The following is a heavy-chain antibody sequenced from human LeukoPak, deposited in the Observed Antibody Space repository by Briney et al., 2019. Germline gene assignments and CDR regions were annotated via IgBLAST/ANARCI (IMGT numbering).Heavy chain of an antibody. CDR2: ISAYNGNT. D-gene: IGHD3-22*01. CDR3: ARGDTMIVEEYFQH. V-gene: IGHV1-18*01. CDR1: GYTFTSYG. Sequence: ASVKVSCKASGYTFTSYGISWVRRAPGQGLEWMGWISAYNGNTNYAQKLQGRVTMTTDTSTSTAYMELRSLRSDDTAVYYCARGDTMIVEEYFQHWGQGTLVTVSS. J-gene: IGHJ1*01.